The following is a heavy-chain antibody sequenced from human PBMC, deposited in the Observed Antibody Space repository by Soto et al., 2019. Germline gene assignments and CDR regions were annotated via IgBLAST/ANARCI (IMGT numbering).Heavy chain of an antibody. Sequence: GGSLRLSCAASGFTFKGYGMHWVRQAPGKGLEWRSVIWYDGSKKYYADSVKGRITISRDNSKNTLYLQMDSLRAEDTAVYYCASRVAAAGVDYYYGMDVWGQGTTVTVS. J-gene: IGHJ6*02. CDR3: ASRVAAAGVDYYYGMDV. CDR2: IWYDGSKK. D-gene: IGHD6-13*01. V-gene: IGHV3-33*01. CDR1: GFTFKGYG.